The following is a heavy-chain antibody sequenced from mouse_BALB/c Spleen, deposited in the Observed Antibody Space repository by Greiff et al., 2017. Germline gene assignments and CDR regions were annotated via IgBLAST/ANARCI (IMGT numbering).Heavy chain of an antibody. CDR2: INPYNGAT. V-gene: IGHV1-31*01. CDR1: GYSFTGYY. Sequence: VQLKESGPELVKPGASVKISCKASGYSFTGYYMHWVKQSHVKSLEWIGRINPYNGATSYNQNFKDKASLTVDKSSSTAYMELHSLTSEDSAVYYCARELMITTAVWGQGTLVTVSA. D-gene: IGHD2-4*01. J-gene: IGHJ3*01. CDR3: ARELMITTAV.